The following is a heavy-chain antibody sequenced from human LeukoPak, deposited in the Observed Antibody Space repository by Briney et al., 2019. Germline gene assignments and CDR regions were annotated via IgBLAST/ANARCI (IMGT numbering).Heavy chain of an antibody. CDR3: AKPRYCSTTSCSSYGFDV. V-gene: IGHV3-23*01. CDR2: ISGSGLST. J-gene: IGHJ6*02. D-gene: IGHD2-2*01. Sequence: PGGSLRLSCAASGFNFNTFALNWVRQAPGKGLQWVSAISGSGLSTYYADSVEGRFTISRDNSKNTLFLQLSRLTPEDTATYYCAKPRYCSTTSCSSYGFDVWGQGTTVTVSS. CDR1: GFNFNTFA.